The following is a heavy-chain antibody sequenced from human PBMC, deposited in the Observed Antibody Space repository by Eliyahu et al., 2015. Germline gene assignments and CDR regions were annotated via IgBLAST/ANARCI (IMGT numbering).Heavy chain of an antibody. CDR1: GXTFGXFW. D-gene: IGHD2-2*01. J-gene: IGHJ3*01. Sequence: VQLVESGGGSVRPGGSLRPXCGXSGXTFGXFWXPWVRQAPGKGLVWVARINSDGSNTKYADSVKGRFTLTRDNARSSLFLQMNSLKGEDTAVYYCSRGTPTMTSRGFAVDFWGPGTMVTVSS. CDR2: INSDGSNT. CDR3: SRGTPTMTSRGFAVDF. V-gene: IGHV3-74*01.